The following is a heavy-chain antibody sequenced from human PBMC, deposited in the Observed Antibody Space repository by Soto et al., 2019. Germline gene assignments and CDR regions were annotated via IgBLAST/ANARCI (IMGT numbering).Heavy chain of an antibody. Sequence: SETLSLTCAVYGGSFSGYYWSWIRQPPGKGLEWIGEINHSGSTNYNPSLKSRVTISVDTSKNQFSLKLSSVTAADTAVYYCATHLLDYYYFDCWGQGTLVTVSS. V-gene: IGHV4-34*01. CDR3: ATHLLDYYYFDC. J-gene: IGHJ4*02. CDR2: INHSGST. D-gene: IGHD2-21*02. CDR1: GGSFSGYY.